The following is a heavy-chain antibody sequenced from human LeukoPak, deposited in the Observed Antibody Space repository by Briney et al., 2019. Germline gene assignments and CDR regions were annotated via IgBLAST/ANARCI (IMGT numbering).Heavy chain of an antibody. CDR1: GFTFSSYG. Sequence: GGSLRLSCAASGFTFSSYGMSWVRQAPGKGLEWVSAISGSGGSTYYADSVKGRFTISRDNSKNTLYLQMNSLRAEDTAVYYCAKGKVATMNYYYMDVWGKGTTVTVSS. V-gene: IGHV3-23*01. CDR3: AKGKVATMNYYYMDV. J-gene: IGHJ6*03. D-gene: IGHD5-12*01. CDR2: ISGSGGST.